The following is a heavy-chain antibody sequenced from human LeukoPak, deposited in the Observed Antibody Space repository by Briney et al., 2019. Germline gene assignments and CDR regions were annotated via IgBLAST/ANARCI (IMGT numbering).Heavy chain of an antibody. CDR1: GYTFSSYA. D-gene: IGHD6-13*01. CDR3: ARSVYSSSSVDWFDP. CDR2: IIPIFGTA. V-gene: IGHV1-69*05. Sequence: ASVKVSCKASGYTFSSYAISWVRQAPGQGLEWMGGIIPIFGTANYAQKFQGRVTITTDESTSTAYMELSSLRSEDTAVYYCARSVYSSSSVDWFDPWGQGTLVTVSS. J-gene: IGHJ5*02.